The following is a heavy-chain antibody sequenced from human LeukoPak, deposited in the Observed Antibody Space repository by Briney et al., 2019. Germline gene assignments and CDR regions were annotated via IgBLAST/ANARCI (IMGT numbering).Heavy chain of an antibody. V-gene: IGHV3-11*04. CDR1: GFTFSDYY. D-gene: IGHD1-26*01. CDR2: ISSSGSTI. J-gene: IGHJ4*02. Sequence: PGGSLRLSCAASGFTFSDYYMSWIRQAPGKGLEWVSYISSSGSTIYYADSVKGRFTISRDNAKNSLYLQMNSLRAEDTAVYYCARTPYTGVSGSYCDYWGQGTLVTVSS. CDR3: ARTPYTGVSGSYCDY.